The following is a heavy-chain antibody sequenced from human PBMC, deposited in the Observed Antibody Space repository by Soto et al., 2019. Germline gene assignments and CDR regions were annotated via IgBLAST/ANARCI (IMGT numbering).Heavy chain of an antibody. CDR2: MNPNSGNT. Sequence: QVQLVQSGAEVKKPGASVKVSCKASGYTFTSFDINWVRQATGQGLEWMGWMNPNSGNTAYAQKFQGRVTMTRNTYISTAYMELSSLRSEDTAVYYCARGRGGWGGYYTYNGMDVWGQGTTVTVSS. V-gene: IGHV1-8*01. J-gene: IGHJ6*02. D-gene: IGHD3-3*01. CDR3: ARGRGGWGGYYTYNGMDV. CDR1: GYTFTSFD.